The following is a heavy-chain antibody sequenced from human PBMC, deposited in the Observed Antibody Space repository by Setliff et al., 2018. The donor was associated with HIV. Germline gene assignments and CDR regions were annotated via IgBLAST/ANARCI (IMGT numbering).Heavy chain of an antibody. D-gene: IGHD3-9*01. V-gene: IGHV1-69*10. CDR2: IAPNLRMP. Sequence: SVKVFCKTSGGTFNTYPIAWVRQAPGQGLEWMGGIAPNLRMPNYIQKFKGRLTITADESTSTVYMELTNLRSEDTAMYYCAREKSPVLEYFDWLKPRHVFDVWGQGTVVTVSS. J-gene: IGHJ3*01. CDR3: AREKSPVLEYFDWLKPRHVFDV. CDR1: GGTFNTYP.